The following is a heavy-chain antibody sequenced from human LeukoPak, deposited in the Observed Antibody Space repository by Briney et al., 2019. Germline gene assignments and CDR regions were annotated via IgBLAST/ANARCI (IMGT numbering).Heavy chain of an antibody. CDR3: ARGGEFYDILTGNYSYDGMDV. Sequence: SQTLSLTCTVSGGSIGSGDYYWSWIRQHPGKGLEWIAYIYYSGNTYYNPSLKSRVTISVDTSKNQLSLKLSSVTAADTAVYYCARGGEFYDILTGNYSYDGMDVWGQGTTVTVSS. J-gene: IGHJ6*02. V-gene: IGHV4-31*03. D-gene: IGHD3-9*01. CDR1: GGSIGSGDYY. CDR2: IYYSGNT.